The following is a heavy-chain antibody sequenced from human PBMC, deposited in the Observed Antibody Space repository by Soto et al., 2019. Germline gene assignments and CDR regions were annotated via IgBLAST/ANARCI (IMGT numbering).Heavy chain of an antibody. V-gene: IGHV3-74*01. CDR1: GFTFSSYW. J-gene: IGHJ5*02. CDR3: ARDSSRRITMVRGPFDP. CDR2: INSDGSST. D-gene: IGHD3-10*01. Sequence: GGSLRLSCAASGFTFSSYWMHWVRQAPGKGLVWVSRINSDGSSTSYADSVKGRFTISRDNAKNTLYLQMNSLRAEDTAVYYCARDSSRRITMVRGPFDPWGQGTLVTVSS.